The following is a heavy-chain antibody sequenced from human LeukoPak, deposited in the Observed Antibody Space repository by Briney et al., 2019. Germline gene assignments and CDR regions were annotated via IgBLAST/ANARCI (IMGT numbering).Heavy chain of an antibody. CDR2: IIPIFGTA. J-gene: IGHJ4*02. Sequence: GASVKVSCKASGGTFSSYAISWVRQAPGQGLEWMGGIIPIFGTANYAQKFQGRVTITADKSTSTAYMELSSLRSEDTAVYYCARGLDLLRYFDWLLLPDYWGQGTLVTVSS. D-gene: IGHD3-9*01. CDR3: ARGLDLLRYFDWLLLPDY. CDR1: GGTFSSYA. V-gene: IGHV1-69*06.